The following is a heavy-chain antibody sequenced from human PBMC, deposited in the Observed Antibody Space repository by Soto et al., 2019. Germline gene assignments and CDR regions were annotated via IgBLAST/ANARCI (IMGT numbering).Heavy chain of an antibody. J-gene: IGHJ4*02. CDR1: GFTFTRYS. Sequence: PGGSLRLSCAASGFTFTRYSMNWVRQAPGKGLEWVSSISSTTNYIYYGDSMKGRFTISRDNAKNSLYLKMNSLRAEDTAVYYCARESEDLTSNLDYWGQGTLVTVSS. CDR2: ISSTTNYI. V-gene: IGHV3-21*06. CDR3: ARESEDLTSNLDY.